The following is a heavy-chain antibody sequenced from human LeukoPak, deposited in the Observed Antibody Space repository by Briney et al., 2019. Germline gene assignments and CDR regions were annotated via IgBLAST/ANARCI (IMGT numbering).Heavy chain of an antibody. D-gene: IGHD2-2*01. V-gene: IGHV4-59*01. CDR2: IYYSGST. CDR3: ARDQVGSAEIYRWFDP. J-gene: IGHJ5*02. Sequence: SETLSLTCTVSGGSISSYYWSWIRQPPGKGQEWIGYIYYSGSTNYNPSLKSRVTISVDTSKNQFSLKLNSVTAADTAVYFCARDQVGSAEIYRWFDPWGQGTLVTVSS. CDR1: GGSISSYY.